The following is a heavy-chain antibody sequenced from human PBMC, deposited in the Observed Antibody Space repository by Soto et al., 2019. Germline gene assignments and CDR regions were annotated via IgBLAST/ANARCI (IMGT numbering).Heavy chain of an antibody. D-gene: IGHD6-19*01. CDR2: INHSGST. V-gene: IGHV4-34*01. CDR1: GGSFSGYY. J-gene: IGHJ4*02. Sequence: PSETLSLTCAVYGGSFSGYYWSWIRQPPGKGLEWIGEINHSGSTNYILSLKSRVTISVDTSKNQFSLNLRSVTAADTAVYYCARGPGWSASSAPFDYWGQGTLVTVSS. CDR3: ARGPGWSASSAPFDY.